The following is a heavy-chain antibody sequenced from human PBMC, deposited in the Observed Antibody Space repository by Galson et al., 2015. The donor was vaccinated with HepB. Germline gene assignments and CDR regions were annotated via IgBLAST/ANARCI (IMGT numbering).Heavy chain of an antibody. D-gene: IGHD6-19*01. J-gene: IGHJ4*02. CDR3: AKDPYLYSALAGTMAGFDY. CDR2: ISYDGSNK. Sequence: LRLSCAASGFTFSNYGMHWVRQAPGTGLEWVAVISYDGSNKYYADSVKGRFTISRDNSKNTLYLQMNSLRAEDTALYYCAKDPYLYSALAGTMAGFDYWGQGTLVTVSS. V-gene: IGHV3-30*18. CDR1: GFTFSNYG.